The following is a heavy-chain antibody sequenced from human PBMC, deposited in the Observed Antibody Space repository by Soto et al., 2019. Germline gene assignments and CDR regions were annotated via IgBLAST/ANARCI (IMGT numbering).Heavy chain of an antibody. CDR3: ASKIFGTTYFDY. CDR1: GLTFSTYE. J-gene: IGHJ4*02. V-gene: IGHV3-48*03. D-gene: IGHD1-7*01. Sequence: EVQLVESGGGLVQPGGSLRLSCAASGLTFSTYEMNWVRQAPGKGLEWVSYIRGGGSPILYADSVKGRFTISRDNAKNSLYLQMNRLRAEDTAIYYCASKIFGTTYFDYWGQGALVTVSS. CDR2: IRGGGSPI.